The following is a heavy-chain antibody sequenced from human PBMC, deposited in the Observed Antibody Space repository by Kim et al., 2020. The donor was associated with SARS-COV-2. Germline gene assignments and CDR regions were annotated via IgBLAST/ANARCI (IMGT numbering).Heavy chain of an antibody. Sequence: GGSLRLSCAASGFTVSSNYMSWVRQAPGKGLEWVSVIYSGGSTYYADSVKGRFTISRDNSKNTLYLQMNSLRAEDTAVYYCARAGRGRYYYDSSAGYFDYWGQGTLVTVSS. J-gene: IGHJ4*02. CDR3: ARAGRGRYYYDSSAGYFDY. D-gene: IGHD3-22*01. V-gene: IGHV3-66*02. CDR2: IYSGGST. CDR1: GFTVSSNY.